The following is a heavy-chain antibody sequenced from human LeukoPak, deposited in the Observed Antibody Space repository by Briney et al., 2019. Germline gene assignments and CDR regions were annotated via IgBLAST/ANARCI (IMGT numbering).Heavy chain of an antibody. CDR1: GFSFSSYS. J-gene: IGHJ3*02. CDR2: VSITSNHI. CDR3: ATRVTADSYDASDI. D-gene: IGHD2-21*02. Sequence: GGSLRLSCVASGFSFSSYSINWVRQAPGKGLGWGSSVSITSNHISYADPVKGRFTISRDNAKLSLYLQINSLRADDTALYYCATRVTADSYDASDIWGQGTFVTVSS. V-gene: IGHV3-21*01.